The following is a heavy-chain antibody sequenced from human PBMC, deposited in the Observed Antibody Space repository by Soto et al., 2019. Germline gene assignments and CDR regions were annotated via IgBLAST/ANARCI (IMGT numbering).Heavy chain of an antibody. V-gene: IGHV1-3*01. CDR3: ARKDYYGAGVYYFDH. CDR1: GYTFTAYP. Sequence: QVHLVQSGAEVKKPGASVKVSCKASGYTFTAYPMHWVRQAPGQRLEWMGWINAANGDTGYSQKFHDRVTFTRDTSATTVYMELSSLTSEDTAVYYCARKDYYGAGVYYFDHWGQGTLVIVSS. J-gene: IGHJ4*02. D-gene: IGHD3-10*01. CDR2: INAANGDT.